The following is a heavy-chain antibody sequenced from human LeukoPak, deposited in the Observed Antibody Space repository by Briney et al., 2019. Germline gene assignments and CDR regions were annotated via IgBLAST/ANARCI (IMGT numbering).Heavy chain of an antibody. D-gene: IGHD6-19*01. J-gene: IGHJ4*02. Sequence: ASVTVSFKASGYTFTSYYMHWVRQAPGQGLEWMGIINPSGGSTSYAQKFQGRVTMTRDTSTSTVYMELSSLRSEDTAVYYCARDLSVGSAGDYWGQGTLVTVSS. V-gene: IGHV1-46*01. CDR1: GYTFTSYY. CDR2: INPSGGST. CDR3: ARDLSVGSAGDY.